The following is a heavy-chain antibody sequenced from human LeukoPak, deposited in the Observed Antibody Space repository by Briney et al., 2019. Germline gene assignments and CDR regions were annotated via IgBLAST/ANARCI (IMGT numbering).Heavy chain of an antibody. D-gene: IGHD2/OR15-2a*01. CDR2: IKSKTEGGTT. Sequence: RGCLRHSCAASRFTLTIAWVGWGRRARGKGLESVGRIKSKTEGGTTDCVGHVQGRFNISRDDSKNTLYLQMSSLKTEDTGVYFCATHDSTTFDSWGQGTLVTVSS. CDR3: ATHDSTTFDS. J-gene: IGHJ4*02. CDR1: RFTLTIAW. V-gene: IGHV3-15*01.